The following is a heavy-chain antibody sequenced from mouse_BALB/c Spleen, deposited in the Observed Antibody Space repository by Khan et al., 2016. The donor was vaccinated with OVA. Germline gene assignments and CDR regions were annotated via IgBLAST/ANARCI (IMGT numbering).Heavy chain of an antibody. D-gene: IGHD2-4*01. J-gene: IGHJ4*01. CDR3: AREGYDYDYAMDY. CDR1: GYSITSDYA. CDR2: ISYSGST. V-gene: IGHV3-2*02. Sequence: EVQLVESGPGLVKPSQSLSLTCTVTGYSITSDYAWNWLRQFPGNKLEWMGYISYSGSTSYNPSLKSRISITRDTSKNQFFLQLNSVTTEDTATYYCAREGYDYDYAMDYWGQGTSVTVSS.